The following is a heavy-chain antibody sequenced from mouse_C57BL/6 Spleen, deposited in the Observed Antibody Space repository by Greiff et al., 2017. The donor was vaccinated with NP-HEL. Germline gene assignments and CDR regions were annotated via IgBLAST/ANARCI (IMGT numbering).Heavy chain of an antibody. Sequence: VKLQQSGAELVRPGTSVKVSCKASGYAFTNYLIEWVKQRPGQGLEWIGVINPGSGGTNYNEKFKGKATLTADKSSSTAYMQLSSLTSEDSAVYFCARGPYYGRDYWGQGTTLTVSS. D-gene: IGHD1-1*01. CDR3: ARGPYYGRDY. CDR1: GYAFTNYL. CDR2: INPGSGGT. J-gene: IGHJ2*01. V-gene: IGHV1-54*01.